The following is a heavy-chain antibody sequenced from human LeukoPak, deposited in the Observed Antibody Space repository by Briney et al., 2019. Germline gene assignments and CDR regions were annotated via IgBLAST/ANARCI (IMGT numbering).Heavy chain of an antibody. V-gene: IGHV3-23*01. CDR1: GFTFSSYA. Sequence: GGSLRLSCAASGFTFSSYAMSWVRQAPGKGLEWVSGISGSGGSTYYADSVKGRFTISRDNSKNTLYLQMNSLRAEDTAVYYCAKDRDITIFGVVSLFDYWGQGTLVTVSS. D-gene: IGHD3-3*01. CDR3: AKDRDITIFGVVSLFDY. J-gene: IGHJ4*02. CDR2: ISGSGGST.